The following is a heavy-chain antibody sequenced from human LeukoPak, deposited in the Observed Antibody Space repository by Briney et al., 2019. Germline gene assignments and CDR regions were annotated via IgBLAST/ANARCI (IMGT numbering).Heavy chain of an antibody. V-gene: IGHV4-39*02. CDR3: TRAFSSGYWFDP. D-gene: IGHD3-22*01. CDR1: GGSIISSSYY. J-gene: IGHJ5*02. CDR2: IFHSGNT. Sequence: NPSETLSLTCSVSGGSIISSSYYCVWIRQPPGKGLEWIGSIFHSGNTYYNPSLKSRVTISIDTSKNQFSLKLTSVTAADTAMFLCTRAFSSGYWFDPWGQGTLVTVSS.